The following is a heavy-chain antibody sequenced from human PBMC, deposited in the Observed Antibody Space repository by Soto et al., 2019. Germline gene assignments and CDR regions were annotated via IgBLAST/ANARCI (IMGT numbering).Heavy chain of an antibody. CDR3: ASRVGVNDAFDI. CDR1: GYSFTTHW. Sequence: GESQKISCEGSGYSFTTHWIVWVRQMSGKGLEWMGIIYPTDSDTRYSPSFQGQVTISADKSISTAYLQWSSLKASDTATYYCASRVGVNDAFDIWGQGTMVTVSS. J-gene: IGHJ3*02. D-gene: IGHD1-26*01. CDR2: IYPTDSDT. V-gene: IGHV5-51*01.